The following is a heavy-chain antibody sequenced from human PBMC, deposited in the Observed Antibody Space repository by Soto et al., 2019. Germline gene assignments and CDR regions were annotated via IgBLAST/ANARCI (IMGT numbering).Heavy chain of an antibody. J-gene: IGHJ6*03. V-gene: IGHV3-11*01. CDR2: ISSSGSTI. CDR1: GFTFSDYY. CDR3: ARGTLYYYYYMDV. D-gene: IGHD1-7*01. Sequence: PGGSLRLSCAASGFTFSDYYMSWIRQAPGKGLEWVSYISSSGSTIYYADSVRGRFTISRDNAKNSLYLQMNSLRAEDTAVYYCARGTLYYYYYMDVWGKGTTVTVSS.